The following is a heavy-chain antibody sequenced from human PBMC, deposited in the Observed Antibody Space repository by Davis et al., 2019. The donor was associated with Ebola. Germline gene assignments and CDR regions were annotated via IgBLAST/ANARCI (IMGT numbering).Heavy chain of an antibody. D-gene: IGHD3-10*01. CDR3: AREYYYGSGSYISSYYYGMDV. V-gene: IGHV3-48*03. Sequence: GESLKISCAASGFTFDDHAMHWVRQAPGKGLEWVSYISSSGSTIYYADSVKGRFTISRDNAKNSLYLQMNSLRAEDKAVYYCAREYYYGSGSYISSYYYGMDVWGQGTTVTVSS. CDR2: ISSSGSTI. CDR1: GFTFDDHA. J-gene: IGHJ6*02.